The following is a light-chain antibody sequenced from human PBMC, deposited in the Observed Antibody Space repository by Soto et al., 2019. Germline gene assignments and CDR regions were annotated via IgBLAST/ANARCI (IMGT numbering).Light chain of an antibody. J-gene: IGKJ3*01. V-gene: IGKV1-39*01. CDR3: PPRSTNAAPS. CDR1: RTIASY. CDR2: AAS. Sequence: DMGKSEAQAGRRTIEGNRVTITCRASRTIASYVNWYQQKPGKAHNLLIYAASSLQPGVPSRFSGSGSGTDFTLTITSLQPQDSPHSYCPPRSTNAAPSSGAGTKVDIK.